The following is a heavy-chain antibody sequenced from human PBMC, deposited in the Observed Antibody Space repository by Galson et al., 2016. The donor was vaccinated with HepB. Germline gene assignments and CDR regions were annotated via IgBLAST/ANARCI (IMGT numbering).Heavy chain of an antibody. CDR2: IHAGNGNT. D-gene: IGHD5-12*01. Sequence: SVKVSCKASGYTFRNNPMHWVRQAPGHAPEWMGWIHAGNGNTKYSHNFQGRVIFIRDASAGRVYMQINSLTSGDTATYFCARQRGLSGYELDYWGQGTLVTVTS. CDR1: GYTFRNNP. J-gene: IGHJ4*02. CDR3: ARQRGLSGYELDY. V-gene: IGHV1-3*01.